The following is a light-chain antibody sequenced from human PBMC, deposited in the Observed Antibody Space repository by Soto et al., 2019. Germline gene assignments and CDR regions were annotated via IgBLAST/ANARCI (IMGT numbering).Light chain of an antibody. J-gene: IGLJ1*01. V-gene: IGLV1-51*01. CDR1: SSNIGNNY. CDR2: DNN. Sequence: QSVLTQPPSVSAAPGQKVTISCSGSSSNIGNNYVSWYQQLPGTAPKLLIYDNNERPSGIPDRFSGSKSGTSATLDITGLQTGDEAGYYCGTWDSSLSDFVFGTGTKLTVL. CDR3: GTWDSSLSDFV.